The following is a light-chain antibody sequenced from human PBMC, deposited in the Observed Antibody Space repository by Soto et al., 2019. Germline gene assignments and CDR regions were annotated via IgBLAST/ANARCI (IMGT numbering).Light chain of an antibody. Sequence: QAVVTQEPSLTVSPGGTVTLTCATSTGAVTSGYYPNWFQQKPGQAPRALIYSTNNKYSWTPARFSGSLLGGKAALTLSGVQPYDEADYYCHLYYGGQLGVFGGGTKLTVL. CDR3: HLYYGGQLGV. CDR1: TGAVTSGYY. J-gene: IGLJ2*01. V-gene: IGLV7-43*01. CDR2: STN.